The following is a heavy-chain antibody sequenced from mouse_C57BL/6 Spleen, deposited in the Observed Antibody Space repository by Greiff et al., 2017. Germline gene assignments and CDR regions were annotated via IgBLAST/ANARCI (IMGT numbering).Heavy chain of an antibody. CDR2: ISPSNGGT. D-gene: IGHD1-1*01. J-gene: IGHJ3*01. CDR3: ARSDYYGSSYSGFAY. CDR1: GYTFTSYW. Sequence: QVQLQQPGTELVKPGASVKLSCKASGYTFTSYWMNWVKQRPGQGLEWIGNISPSNGGTNYTEKFKSKATLTVDTSSSTTYMQLSSLTSEDSAVYYCARSDYYGSSYSGFAYWGQGTLVTVSA. V-gene: IGHV1-53*01.